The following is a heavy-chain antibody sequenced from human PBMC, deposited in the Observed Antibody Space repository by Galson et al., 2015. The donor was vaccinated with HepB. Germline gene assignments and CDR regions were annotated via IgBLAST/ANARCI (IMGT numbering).Heavy chain of an antibody. V-gene: IGHV1-46*04. CDR1: GYTFTSYY. CDR3: ARDLGGRGWYYIDY. Sequence: SVKVSCKASGYTFTSYYMHWVRQAPGQELEWMGIINPSGGSTSYAQKLQGRVTMTRDTSTGTVYMELSSLRSEDTAVYYCARDLGGRGWYYIDYWGQGTLVTVSS. CDR2: INPSGGST. J-gene: IGHJ4*02. D-gene: IGHD3-16*01.